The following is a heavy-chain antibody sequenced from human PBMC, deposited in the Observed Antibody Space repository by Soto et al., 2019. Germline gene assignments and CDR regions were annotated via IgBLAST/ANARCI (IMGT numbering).Heavy chain of an antibody. CDR3: ARKPETGTTVPFDY. D-gene: IGHD1-1*01. CDR2: ISYDGTEK. CDR1: GFTFSSYG. Sequence: QVQLVESGGGVVQPGRSLRLSCAASGFTFSSYGMHWVRQAPGKGLEWVAVISYDGTEKYHADSVKGRFTISRDNSKNTLYLQVNSLRAEDTAVYYCARKPETGTTVPFDYWGQGTLVTFSS. V-gene: IGHV3-30*03. J-gene: IGHJ4*02.